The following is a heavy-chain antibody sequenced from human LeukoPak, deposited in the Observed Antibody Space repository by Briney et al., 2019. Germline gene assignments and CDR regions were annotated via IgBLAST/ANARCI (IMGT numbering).Heavy chain of an antibody. J-gene: IGHJ4*02. D-gene: IGHD4-11*01. Sequence: ASVKVSCKTSGYTFSSYTITWVRQAPGQGLEWMGGIIPIFGTANYAQKFQGRVTITADKSTSTAYMELSSLRSEDTAVYYCARESNYYFDYWGQGTLVTVSS. CDR3: ARESNYYFDY. CDR1: GYTFSSYT. CDR2: IIPIFGTA. V-gene: IGHV1-69*06.